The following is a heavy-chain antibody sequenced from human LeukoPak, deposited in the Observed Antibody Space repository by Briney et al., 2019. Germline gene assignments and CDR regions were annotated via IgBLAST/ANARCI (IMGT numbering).Heavy chain of an antibody. V-gene: IGHV4-59*08. CDR1: GGSIGDYY. CDR3: ARSFYYGSGTYPPAAFDI. J-gene: IGHJ3*02. Sequence: SETLSLTCTVSGGSIGDYYWSWIRQSPGKGLEYIGYIYYSGSTNYNPSLKSRVTISVDTSKNQFSLKLTSVTAADTAVYYCARSFYYGSGTYPPAAFDIWGQGTVVTVSS. D-gene: IGHD3-10*01. CDR2: IYYSGST.